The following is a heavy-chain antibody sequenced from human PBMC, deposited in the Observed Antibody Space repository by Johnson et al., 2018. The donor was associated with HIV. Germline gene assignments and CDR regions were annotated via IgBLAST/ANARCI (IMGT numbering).Heavy chain of an antibody. CDR3: AKDAHITMIVVVISALDAFDI. V-gene: IGHV3-23*04. CDR2: ISGSGGST. J-gene: IGHJ3*02. CDR1: GFTVSSNY. D-gene: IGHD3-22*01. Sequence: VQLVESGGGLVQPGGSLRLSRAASGFTVSSNYMSWVRQAPGKGLEWVSAISGSGGSTYYADSVKGRFTISRDNSKNTLYLQMNSLRAEDTAVYYCAKDAHITMIVVVISALDAFDIWGQGTMVTVSS.